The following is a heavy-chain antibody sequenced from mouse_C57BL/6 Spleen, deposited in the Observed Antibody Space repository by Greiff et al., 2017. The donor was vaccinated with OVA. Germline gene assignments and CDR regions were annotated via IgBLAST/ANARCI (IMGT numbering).Heavy chain of an antibody. CDR2: ISRGSGTI. CDR3: ARELLTGYFDV. CDR1: GFTFSDYG. V-gene: IGHV5-17*01. Sequence: EVMLVESGGGLVKPGGSLKISCAASGFTFSDYGMHWVRQAPEKGLEWVAYISRGSGTISYADTVKGRSTISRDNARNALFLQMTRLRSEDTAMYYCARELLTGYFDVWGTGTTVTVSS. J-gene: IGHJ1*03. D-gene: IGHD2-12*01.